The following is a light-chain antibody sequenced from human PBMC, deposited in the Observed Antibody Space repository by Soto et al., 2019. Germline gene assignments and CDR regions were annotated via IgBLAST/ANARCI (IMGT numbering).Light chain of an antibody. CDR1: QGINRN. J-gene: IGKJ1*01. V-gene: IGKV3-15*01. Sequence: EVVMTQSPATLSVSPGETATLSCRASQGINRNLAWYHHKPGQAPRLLIYGVFTRATNIPGRFSGGWSGTEFTLTINGLQSEDFGVYYCHQYNNWPRTFGPGTKVDIK. CDR2: GVF. CDR3: HQYNNWPRT.